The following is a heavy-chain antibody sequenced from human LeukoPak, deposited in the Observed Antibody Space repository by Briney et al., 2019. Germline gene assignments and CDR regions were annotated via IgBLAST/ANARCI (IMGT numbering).Heavy chain of an antibody. D-gene: IGHD1-26*01. CDR2: INPSGGST. CDR1: GYTFTSYY. J-gene: IGHJ6*03. Sequence: ASVKVSCKASGYTFTSYYMHWVRQAPRHGLEWMGIINPSGGSTSYAQKFQGRVTMTRDTSTSTVYMELSSLRSEDTAVYYCARGPRGRSGSYIYYYYYMDVWGKGTTVTVSS. CDR3: ARGPRGRSGSYIYYYYYMDV. V-gene: IGHV1-46*01.